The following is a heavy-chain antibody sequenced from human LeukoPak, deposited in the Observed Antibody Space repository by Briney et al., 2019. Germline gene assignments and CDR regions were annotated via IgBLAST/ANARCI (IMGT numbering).Heavy chain of an antibody. V-gene: IGHV4-4*07. CDR1: GXSISSYY. CDR2: IYTSGSS. D-gene: IGHD6-13*01. Sequence: SETLSLTCTVSGXSISSYYWSWIRQPAGKGLEWIGRIYTSGSSNYNPSLKSRVTMSLDTSKNQFSLKLRSVTAADTAVYYCARDRAAAGLHYVMDVWGQGTTVTVSS. CDR3: ARDRAAAGLHYVMDV. J-gene: IGHJ6*02.